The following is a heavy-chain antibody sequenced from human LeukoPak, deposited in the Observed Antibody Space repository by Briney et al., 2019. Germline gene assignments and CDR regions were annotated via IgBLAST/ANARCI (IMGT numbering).Heavy chain of an antibody. J-gene: IGHJ6*02. CDR3: AMGSITMVRGVTNTHYYYYGMGV. D-gene: IGHD3-10*01. V-gene: IGHV4-34*01. CDR1: GGSFSGYY. CDR2: INHSGST. Sequence: SETLSLTCAVYGGSFSGYYWSWIRQPPGKGLEWIGEINHSGSTNYNPSLKSRVTISVDTSKNQFSLKLSSVTAADTAVYYCAMGSITMVRGVTNTHYYYYGMGVWGQGTTVTVSS.